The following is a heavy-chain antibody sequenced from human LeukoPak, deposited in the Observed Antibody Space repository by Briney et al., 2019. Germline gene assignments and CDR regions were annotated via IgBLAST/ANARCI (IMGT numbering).Heavy chain of an antibody. J-gene: IGHJ4*02. Sequence: GGSLRLSCAASGFTVSSNYMSWLRQAPGKGLELVSVIYSGGSTYYADSVKGRFTISRDNSKNTLYLQMNSLRAEDTAVYYCARSSRGDSSGYYPRYFDYWGQGTLVTVSS. D-gene: IGHD3-22*01. CDR2: IYSGGST. CDR1: GFTVSSNY. V-gene: IGHV3-66*02. CDR3: ARSSRGDSSGYYPRYFDY.